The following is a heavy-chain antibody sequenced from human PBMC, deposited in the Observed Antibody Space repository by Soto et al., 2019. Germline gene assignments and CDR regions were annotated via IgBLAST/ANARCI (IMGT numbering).Heavy chain of an antibody. CDR1: GGSISSGDYY. CDR3: ARSYCSSTSCYWSWFDP. J-gene: IGHJ5*02. V-gene: IGHV4-30-4*01. Sequence: SETLSLTCTVSGGSISSGDYYWNWIRQPPGKGLEWIGYIYDSGSTYYKASLKSRVTISADTSKNQFSLKLNSVTAADTAVYYCARSYCSSTSCYWSWFDPWGQGTLVTVSS. D-gene: IGHD2-2*01. CDR2: IYDSGST.